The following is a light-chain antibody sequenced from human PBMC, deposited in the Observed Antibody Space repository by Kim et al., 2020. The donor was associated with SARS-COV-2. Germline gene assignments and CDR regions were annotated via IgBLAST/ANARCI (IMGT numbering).Light chain of an antibody. CDR3: QQYYSYPLT. CDR1: QGISSY. V-gene: IGKV1-8*01. CDR2: AAS. Sequence: AIRITQSPSSLSASTGDRVTITCRASQGISSYLAWYQQKPGKAPKLLIYAASTLQSGVPSRFSGSGSGTDFTLTISCLQSEDFATYFGQQYYSYPLTFDGGTKV. J-gene: IGKJ4*01.